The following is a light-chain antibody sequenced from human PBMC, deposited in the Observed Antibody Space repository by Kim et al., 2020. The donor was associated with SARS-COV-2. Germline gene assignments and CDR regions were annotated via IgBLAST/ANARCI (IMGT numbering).Light chain of an antibody. CDR3: QAWDSSNVV. V-gene: IGLV3-1*01. J-gene: IGLJ2*01. CDR2: QDS. Sequence: SVSPGQTASITGSGDKLGDKYACWYQQTPGQSPVLVIYQDSKRPSGIPERFSGSNSGNTATLTISGTQAMDEADYYCQAWDSSNVVFGGGTQLTVL. CDR1: KLGDKY.